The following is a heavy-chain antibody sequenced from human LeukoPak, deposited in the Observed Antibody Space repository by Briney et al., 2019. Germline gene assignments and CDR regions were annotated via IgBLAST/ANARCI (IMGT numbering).Heavy chain of an antibody. CDR1: GFTFSSYG. V-gene: IGHV3-33*01. D-gene: IGHD3-16*01. CDR3: ARQDYVENWFDP. Sequence: GGSLRLSCAASGFTFSSYGMHWVRQAPGKGLEWVAVIWYDGSNKYYADSVKGRFTISRDNSKNTLYLQMNSLRAEDTAVYYCARQDYVENWFDPWGQGTLVTVSS. J-gene: IGHJ5*02. CDR2: IWYDGSNK.